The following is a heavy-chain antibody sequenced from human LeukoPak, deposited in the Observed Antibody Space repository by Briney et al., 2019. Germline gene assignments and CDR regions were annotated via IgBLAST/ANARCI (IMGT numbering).Heavy chain of an antibody. CDR1: GDSVSSKSAA. J-gene: IGHJ4*02. D-gene: IGHD2-21*01. V-gene: IGHV6-1*01. CDR3: ARYSGLGVPDY. Sequence: PSQTLSLTCAISGDSVSSKSAAWNWLRQSPSRGLEWLGRTYYRSKWNNDYAVSVRGRITINPDTSKNQFSLLLNSVTPEDTAVYYCARYSGLGVPDYWGQGTLVTVSS. CDR2: TYYRSKWNN.